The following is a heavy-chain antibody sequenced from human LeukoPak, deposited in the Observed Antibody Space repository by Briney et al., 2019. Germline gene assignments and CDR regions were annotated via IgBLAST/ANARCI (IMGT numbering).Heavy chain of an antibody. CDR1: VGSISSGNW. CDR2: IYHNGTR. CDR3: ATAPILRGEGGEHYKYGMDV. D-gene: IGHD2-2*02. Sequence: SGTLSLTCAVSVGSISSGNWWSWLRQSPGKGLEWIGEIYHNGTRNYNPSLKSRVTISADTFKNHFSLKLTSVTAADTAVYYCATAPILRGEGGEHYKYGMDVWGQGTTVIVSS. J-gene: IGHJ6*02. V-gene: IGHV4-4*02.